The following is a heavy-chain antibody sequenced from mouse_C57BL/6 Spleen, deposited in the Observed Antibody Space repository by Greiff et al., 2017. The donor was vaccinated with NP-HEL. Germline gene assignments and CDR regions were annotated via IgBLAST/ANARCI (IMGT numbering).Heavy chain of an antibody. D-gene: IGHD1-1*01. V-gene: IGHV1-72*01. Sequence: QVQLQQPGAELVKPGASVKLSCKASDYTFTSYWMHWVKQRPGRGLEWIGRIDPNSGGTKYNEKFKSKATLTVDKPSSTAYMQLSSLTSEDAAVYYCARRDYYGSSYFDYWGQGTTLTVSS. CDR1: DYTFTSYW. CDR2: IDPNSGGT. CDR3: ARRDYYGSSYFDY. J-gene: IGHJ2*01.